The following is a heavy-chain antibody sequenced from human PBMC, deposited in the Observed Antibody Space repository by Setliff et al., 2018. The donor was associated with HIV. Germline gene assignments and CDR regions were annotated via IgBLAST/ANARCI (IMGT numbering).Heavy chain of an antibody. CDR3: ARLRPSVADRSYFDH. Sequence: SETLSLTCTVSGGSISSGDYYWSWIRQPPGKGLEWIGYIYYSGSTYYNPSLKSRVTISEDMSKNQFSLELSSVTAADTAVYYCARLRPSVADRSYFDHWGQGTLVTVSS. V-gene: IGHV4-30-4*08. CDR1: GGSISSGDYY. D-gene: IGHD6-19*01. CDR2: IYYSGST. J-gene: IGHJ4*02.